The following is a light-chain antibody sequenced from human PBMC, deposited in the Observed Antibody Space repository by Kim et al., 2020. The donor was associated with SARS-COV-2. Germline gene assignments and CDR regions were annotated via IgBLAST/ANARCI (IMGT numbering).Light chain of an antibody. J-gene: IGKJ2*01. CDR2: GAS. V-gene: IGKV3-15*01. CDR3: QQYNDWPPGDT. CDR1: QSVGSY. Sequence: EIVMTQSPATPSVSPGERATLSCRASQSVGSYLAWYQQKPGQAPRLLIYGASTRATGVPARFSGSGSGTEFTLTITSLQSEDFAIYYCQQYNDWPPGDTFGQGTKLEI.